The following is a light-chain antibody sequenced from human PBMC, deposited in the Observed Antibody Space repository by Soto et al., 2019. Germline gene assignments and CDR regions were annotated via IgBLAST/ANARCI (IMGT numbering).Light chain of an antibody. CDR3: QQRHT. Sequence: EIVLTQSPGTLSLSPGEGASLSCRASQSVSSYLAWYQQKPGQAPRLLIYDASNRATGIPARFSGSGSGTDFTLTISSLEPEDFAVYYCQQRHTFGQGTRLEIK. V-gene: IGKV3-11*01. J-gene: IGKJ5*01. CDR1: QSVSSY. CDR2: DAS.